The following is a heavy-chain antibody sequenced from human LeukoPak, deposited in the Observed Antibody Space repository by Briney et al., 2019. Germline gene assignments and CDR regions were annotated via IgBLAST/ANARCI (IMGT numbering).Heavy chain of an antibody. Sequence: SDTLSLTCTVSGDSISTSKSYWTWIRQPAGKGLEWIGRISSSGTTNYNPSLKSRLTISLDTSKNQFSLQVNSVTAADTAVYYCARNRYYYGSGNYGVPNWFDPWGQGTLVTVSS. J-gene: IGHJ5*02. CDR3: ARNRYYYGSGNYGVPNWFDP. D-gene: IGHD3-10*01. V-gene: IGHV4-61*02. CDR2: ISSSGTT. CDR1: GDSISTSKSY.